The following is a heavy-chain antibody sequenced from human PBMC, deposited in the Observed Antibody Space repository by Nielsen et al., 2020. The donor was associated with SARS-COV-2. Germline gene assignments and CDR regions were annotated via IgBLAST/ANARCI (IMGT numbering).Heavy chain of an antibody. CDR1: GFTFSSYS. V-gene: IGHV3-21*01. D-gene: IGHD4-17*01. J-gene: IGHJ4*02. CDR3: AKVLRGPQSNYGDYDY. Sequence: GGSLRLSCAASGFTFSSYSMNWVRQAPGKGLEWVSSISSSSSYIYYADSVKGRFTISRDNAKNSLYLQMNSLRAEDTAVYYCAKVLRGPQSNYGDYDYWGQGTLVTVSS. CDR2: ISSSSSYI.